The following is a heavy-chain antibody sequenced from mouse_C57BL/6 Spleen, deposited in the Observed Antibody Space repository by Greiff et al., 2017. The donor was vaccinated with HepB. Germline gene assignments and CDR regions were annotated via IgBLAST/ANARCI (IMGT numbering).Heavy chain of an antibody. J-gene: IGHJ1*03. D-gene: IGHD1-1*01. CDR3: ARVTTVVPSYWYFDV. CDR1: GYAFSSSW. V-gene: IGHV1-82*01. CDR2: IYPGDGDT. Sequence: QVHVKQSGPELVKPGASVKISCKASGYAFSSSWMNWVKQRPGKGLEWIGRIYPGDGDTNYNGKFKGKATLTADKSSSTAYMQLSSLTSEDSAVYFCARVTTVVPSYWYFDVWGTGTTVTVSS.